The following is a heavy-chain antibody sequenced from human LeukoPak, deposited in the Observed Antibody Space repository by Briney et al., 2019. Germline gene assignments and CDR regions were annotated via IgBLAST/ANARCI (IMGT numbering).Heavy chain of an antibody. CDR3: ARSRDSSGYSADAFDT. V-gene: IGHV4-39*01. D-gene: IGHD3-22*01. CDR2: ISYSGSS. CDR1: GGSISSRSSY. J-gene: IGHJ3*02. Sequence: SETLSLTCTVPGGSISSRSSYWGCIRQPPGKGLEWIGSISYSGSSYYNPSLKSRVTISVDTSKNQFSLKLSSVTAADTAVYYCARSRDSSGYSADAFDTWGQGTLVTVS.